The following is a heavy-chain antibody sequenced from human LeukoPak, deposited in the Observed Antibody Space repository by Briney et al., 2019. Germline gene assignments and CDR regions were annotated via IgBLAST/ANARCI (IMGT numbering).Heavy chain of an antibody. CDR3: ARSITMVRGVIIPTYFDY. V-gene: IGHV5-51*01. CDR1: GYSFTTYW. Sequence: GESLKISCKASGYSFTTYWIGWMRQMPGKGLEWMGIIYPDDSDTRYSPSFQGQVTISADKSISTAYLQWSSLKASDTAMYYCARSITMVRGVIIPTYFDYWGQGTLVTVSS. J-gene: IGHJ4*02. D-gene: IGHD3-10*01. CDR2: IYPDDSDT.